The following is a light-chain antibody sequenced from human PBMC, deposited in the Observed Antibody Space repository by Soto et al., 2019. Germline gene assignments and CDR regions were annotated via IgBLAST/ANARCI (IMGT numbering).Light chain of an antibody. V-gene: IGLV2-14*01. CDR1: IIDIAPYNY. CDR3: SSYTSSTNYV. CDR2: EVS. Sequence: QSLLTPPPSVCGSPGQSLTISCTGTIIDIAPYNYVSWYQQHPGKAPKLIIYEVSYRPSGISNRFSGSKYGNTASLTISGLQAEDEADYYCSSYTSSTNYVFGTGTKVTV. J-gene: IGLJ1*01.